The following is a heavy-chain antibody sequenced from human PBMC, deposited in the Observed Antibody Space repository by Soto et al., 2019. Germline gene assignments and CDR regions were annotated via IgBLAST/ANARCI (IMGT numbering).Heavy chain of an antibody. V-gene: IGHV3-13*04. CDR1: GFTFNNYD. D-gene: IGHD6-13*01. CDR2: IGTADDT. CDR3: ARAWAQYSSSWSPGY. J-gene: IGHJ4*02. Sequence: GSLRLSCAASGFTFNNYDMLWVRQAPGKGLEWVSAIGTADDTYYAGSVKGRFTIYRENVKNSLYLQMNSLRAEDTAVYYCARAWAQYSSSWSPGYWGQGTLVTVSS.